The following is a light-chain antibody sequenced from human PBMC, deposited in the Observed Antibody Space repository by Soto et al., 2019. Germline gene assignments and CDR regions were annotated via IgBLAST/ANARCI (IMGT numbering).Light chain of an antibody. CDR1: QGIRSW. Sequence: DIQMTQSPSSVSASVGDRVTITCRASQGIRSWLAWYQQKPGTAPKLLIYAASSLHSGVPSRFSGSGSGTDFTRSISSLPPEDVATDFCQEGSSPFTFGPGNKVDIK. J-gene: IGKJ3*01. CDR3: QEGSSPFT. V-gene: IGKV1-12*01. CDR2: AAS.